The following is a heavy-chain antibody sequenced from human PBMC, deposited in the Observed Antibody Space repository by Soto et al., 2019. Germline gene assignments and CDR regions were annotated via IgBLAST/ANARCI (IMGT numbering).Heavy chain of an antibody. J-gene: IGHJ4*02. V-gene: IGHV3-30*18. Sequence: GSLRLSCAASGFTFSSYGMHWVRQAPGKGLEWVAVISYDGSNKYYADSVKGRFTISRDNSKNTVSLEMTSLRAEDTAVYYCAKGGRQWLVTSDFNYWGQGALVTVSS. D-gene: IGHD6-19*01. CDR2: ISYDGSNK. CDR3: AKGGRQWLVTSDFNY. CDR1: GFTFSSYG.